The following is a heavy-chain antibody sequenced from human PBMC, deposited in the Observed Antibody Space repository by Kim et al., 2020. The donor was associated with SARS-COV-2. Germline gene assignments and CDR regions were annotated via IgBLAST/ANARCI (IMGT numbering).Heavy chain of an antibody. J-gene: IGHJ6*02. V-gene: IGHV3-53*01. D-gene: IGHD2-15*01. CDR3: VHIVVVVVGIFGGMDV. CDR1: GFTVSSNY. Sequence: GGSLRLSCAASGFTVSSNYMSWVRQAPGKGLEWVSVMYSGGSTYYADSVKGRFTISRDNSKNTLHLQMNRLRAEDTAVYYCVHIVVVVVGIFGGMDVWGQGTTVTVSS. CDR2: MYSGGST.